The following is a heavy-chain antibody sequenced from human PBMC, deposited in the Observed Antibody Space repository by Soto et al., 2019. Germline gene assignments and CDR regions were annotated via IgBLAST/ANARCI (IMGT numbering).Heavy chain of an antibody. CDR3: ARPRGYGIFDAYDI. CDR1: GISLNTHS. J-gene: IGHJ3*02. D-gene: IGHD4-17*01. V-gene: IGHV3-23*01. CDR2: ISASGGDT. Sequence: GGSMRLSCAASGISLNTHSMGWVRQAPGKGLEWVSAISASGGDTYHADSVKGRFTISRDNSIGTLYLQMSSLRTEDTALYYCARPRGYGIFDAYDIWGQGAMVTVSS.